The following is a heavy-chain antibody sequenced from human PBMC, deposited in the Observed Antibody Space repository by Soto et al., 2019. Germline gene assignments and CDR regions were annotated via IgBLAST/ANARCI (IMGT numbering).Heavy chain of an antibody. CDR1: GGSISSSNW. Sequence: SETLSLTCAVSGGSISSSNWWSWVRQPPGKGLEWIGEIYHSGSTNYNPSLKSRVTISVDKSKNQFSLKLSSVTAADTAVYYCARDVLRFLEWLPEAWGQGTLVTVSS. J-gene: IGHJ5*02. CDR2: IYHSGST. D-gene: IGHD3-3*01. CDR3: ARDVLRFLEWLPEA. V-gene: IGHV4-4*02.